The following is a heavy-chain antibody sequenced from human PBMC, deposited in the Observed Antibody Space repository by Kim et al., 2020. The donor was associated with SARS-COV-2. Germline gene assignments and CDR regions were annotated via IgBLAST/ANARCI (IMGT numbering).Heavy chain of an antibody. V-gene: IGHV3-15*01. J-gene: IGHJ3*02. Sequence: DYAAPVKGRFTISRDDSKNTLYLQMNSLKTEDTAVYYCSGTTVTPDAFDIWGQGTMVTVSS. CDR3: SGTTVTPDAFDI. D-gene: IGHD4-17*01.